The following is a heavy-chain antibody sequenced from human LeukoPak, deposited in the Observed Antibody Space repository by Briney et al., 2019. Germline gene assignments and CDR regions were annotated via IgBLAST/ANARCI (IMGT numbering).Heavy chain of an antibody. CDR3: ARGGGLDV. V-gene: IGHV3-74*01. Sequence: GGSLRLSCAASGFTFSSYWMNWVRQAPGKGLVWVSRIASDGSSTTYADSVKGRFSISRGNAKNSLYLQMSNLRAEDTAVYFCARGGGLDVWGQGATVTVSS. CDR2: IASDGSST. CDR1: GFTFSSYW. D-gene: IGHD3-16*01. J-gene: IGHJ6*02.